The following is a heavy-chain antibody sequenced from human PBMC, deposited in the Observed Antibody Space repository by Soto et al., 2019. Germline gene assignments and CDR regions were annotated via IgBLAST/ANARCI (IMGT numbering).Heavy chain of an antibody. D-gene: IGHD6-19*01. CDR3: ARAEQWPAFDH. Sequence: QVQLVQSGAEVKKPGSSVKVSCKAYGGTFSSYTISWVRQAPGQGLEWMGRIIPILGIANYAQKFQGRVTITADKSTSTAYMELSSLRPEDTAVYYCARAEQWPAFDHWGQQTLVTVSS. J-gene: IGHJ4*02. CDR1: GGTFSSYT. CDR2: IIPILGIA. V-gene: IGHV1-69*02.